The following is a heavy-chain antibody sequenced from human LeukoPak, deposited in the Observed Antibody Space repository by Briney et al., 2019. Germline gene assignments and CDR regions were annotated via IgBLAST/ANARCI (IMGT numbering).Heavy chain of an antibody. CDR1: GFTFSSYS. CDR2: ISSSSSTI. D-gene: IGHD7-27*01. V-gene: IGHV3-48*01. CDR3: ARDHSNWEGVDY. Sequence: HAGGSLRLSCAASGFTFSSYSMNWVRQAPGKGLEWVSYISSSSSTIYYADAVKGRFTISRDNAKNSLYLQMYSLRAEDTAVYYCARDHSNWEGVDYWDQGTLVTVSS. J-gene: IGHJ4*02.